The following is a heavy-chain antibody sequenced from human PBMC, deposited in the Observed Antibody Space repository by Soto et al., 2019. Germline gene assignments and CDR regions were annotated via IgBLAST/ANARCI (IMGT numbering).Heavy chain of an antibody. CDR3: ARGPIRMDIVLVPAAIDHYYYGMDV. CDR1: GYTFTSYD. V-gene: IGHV1-8*01. J-gene: IGHJ6*02. Sequence: GASVKVSCKASGYTFTSYDINWVRQATGQGLEWMGWMNPNSGNTGYAQKFQGRVTMTRNTSISTAYMELSSLRSEDTAVYYCARGPIRMDIVLVPAAIDHYYYGMDVWGQGTTVTVSS. CDR2: MNPNSGNT. D-gene: IGHD2-2*02.